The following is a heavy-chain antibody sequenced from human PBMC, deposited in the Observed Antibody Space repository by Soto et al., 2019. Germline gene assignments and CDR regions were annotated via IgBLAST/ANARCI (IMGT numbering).Heavy chain of an antibody. CDR2: IYYSGST. V-gene: IGHV4-39*01. Sequence: SETLSLTCTVSGGSISSSSYYWGWIRQPPGKGLEWIGSIYYSGSTYYNPSLKSRVTISVDTSKNQFSLKLSSVTAADTAVYYIARHLGSYYYDSSGHLYYFDYWGQGTLVTVSS. J-gene: IGHJ4*02. D-gene: IGHD3-22*01. CDR1: GGSISSSSYY. CDR3: ARHLGSYYYDSSGHLYYFDY.